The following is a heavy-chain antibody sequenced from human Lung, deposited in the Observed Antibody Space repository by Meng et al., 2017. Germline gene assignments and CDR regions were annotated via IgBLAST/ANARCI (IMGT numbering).Heavy chain of an antibody. V-gene: IGHV4-34*01. J-gene: IGHJ4*02. Sequence: QLQLHQGGPGLLKPSGTLSLTCVVSGGSFSDYYWSWIRQPPGKGLEWIGEINHSGSTNYNPSLESRATISVDTSQNNLSLKLSSVTAADSAVYYCARGPTTMAHDFDYWGQGTLVTVSS. CDR1: GGSFSDYY. CDR3: ARGPTTMAHDFDY. CDR2: INHSGST. D-gene: IGHD4-11*01.